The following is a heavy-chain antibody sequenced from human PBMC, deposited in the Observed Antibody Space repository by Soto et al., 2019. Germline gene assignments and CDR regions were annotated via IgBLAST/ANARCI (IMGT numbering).Heavy chain of an antibody. CDR3: AKDIGRSRYQLLGYYYYYYYMDV. CDR1: GFTFDDYA. Sequence: GGSLRLSCAASGFTFDDYAMHWVRQAPGKGLEWVSGISWNSGSIGYADSVKGRFTISRDNAKNSLYLQMNSLRAEDTALYYCAKDIGRSRYQLLGYYYYYYYMDVWGKGTTVTVSS. J-gene: IGHJ6*03. D-gene: IGHD2-2*01. V-gene: IGHV3-9*01. CDR2: ISWNSGSI.